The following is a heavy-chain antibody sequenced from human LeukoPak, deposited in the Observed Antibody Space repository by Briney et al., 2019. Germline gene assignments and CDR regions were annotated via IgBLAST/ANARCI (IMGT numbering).Heavy chain of an antibody. CDR2: INSDGSTT. Sequence: PGGSLRLSCAASGFSFSSYWMHWVRQAPGKGLVWVSRINSDGSTTSYADSVKGRFTISRDNPKNTLYLQMNSLRAEDTAVYYCASPPTVTTFSNYDSSGYYNGMDYWGQGTLVTVSS. CDR3: ASPPTVTTFSNYDSSGYYNGMDY. CDR1: GFSFSSYW. V-gene: IGHV3-74*01. D-gene: IGHD3-22*01. J-gene: IGHJ4*02.